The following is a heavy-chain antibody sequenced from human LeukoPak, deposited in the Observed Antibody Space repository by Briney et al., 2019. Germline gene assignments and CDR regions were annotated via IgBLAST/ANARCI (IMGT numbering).Heavy chain of an antibody. CDR3: TRAEGCSGGSCDLRVDDAFDI. CDR1: GGSISSSSYY. V-gene: IGHV4-39*07. Sequence: ETLSLTCTVSGGSISSSSYYWGWIRQPPGKGLEWIGNIYYSGSTYYNPSLKSRVTISVDTSKNQFSLKLSSVTAADTAVYYCTRAEGCSGGSCDLRVDDAFDIWGQGTMVTVSS. CDR2: IYYSGST. J-gene: IGHJ3*02. D-gene: IGHD2-15*01.